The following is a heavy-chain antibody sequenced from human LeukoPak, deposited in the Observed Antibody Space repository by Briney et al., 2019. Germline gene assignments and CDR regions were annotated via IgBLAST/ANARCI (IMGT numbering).Heavy chain of an antibody. CDR1: GGSFSGYY. J-gene: IGHJ4*02. D-gene: IGHD3-10*01. CDR3: ARLILGDYYGSGSYYKREGDY. CDR2: INHSGST. Sequence: SETLSLTCAVYGGSFSGYYWGWIRQPPGKGLEWIGEINHSGSTNYNPSLKSRVTISVDTSKNQFSLKLSSVTAADTAVYYCARLILGDYYGSGSYYKREGDYWGQGTLVTVSS. V-gene: IGHV4-34*01.